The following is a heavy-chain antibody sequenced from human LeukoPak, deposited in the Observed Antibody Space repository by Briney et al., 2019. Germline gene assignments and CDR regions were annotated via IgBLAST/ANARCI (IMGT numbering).Heavy chain of an antibody. CDR2: IIPIFGTA. CDR3: ASDLYYYDSSGYYSTDFDY. J-gene: IGHJ4*02. V-gene: IGHV1-69*13. D-gene: IGHD3-22*01. Sequence: ASVKVSCKASGGTFSSYAISWVRQAPGQGLEWMGGIIPIFGTANYAQKFQGRVTITADESTSTAYMELSSLRSEDTAVYYCASDLYYYDSSGYYSTDFDYWGQGTQVTVSS. CDR1: GGTFSSYA.